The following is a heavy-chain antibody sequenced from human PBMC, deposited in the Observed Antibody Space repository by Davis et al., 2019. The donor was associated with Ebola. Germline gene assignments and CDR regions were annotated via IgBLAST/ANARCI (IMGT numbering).Heavy chain of an antibody. Sequence: SLKISCAASGFTFDDYAMHWVRQAPGKGLEWVSGISWNSGSIGYADSVKGRFTISRDNAKNSLYLQMNSLRAEDTAVYYCAREGAYCSSTSCYSNYYGMDVWGQGTTVTVSS. D-gene: IGHD2-2*01. J-gene: IGHJ6*02. CDR1: GFTFDDYA. V-gene: IGHV3-9*01. CDR2: ISWNSGSI. CDR3: AREGAYCSSTSCYSNYYGMDV.